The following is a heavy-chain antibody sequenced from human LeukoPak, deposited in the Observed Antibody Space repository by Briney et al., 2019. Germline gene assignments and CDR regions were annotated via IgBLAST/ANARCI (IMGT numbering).Heavy chain of an antibody. CDR2: IYSGGNS. V-gene: IGHV3-53*01. Sequence: GGSLRLSCAASGFTVSSYYMSWVRQAPGKGLEWVSVIYSGGNSYYADFVKGRFTISRDNSKNTLFLQVNSLRTEDTAVFYCARGRLDAFDIWGQGTMVTVSS. D-gene: IGHD6-19*01. CDR1: GFTVSSYY. J-gene: IGHJ3*02. CDR3: ARGRLDAFDI.